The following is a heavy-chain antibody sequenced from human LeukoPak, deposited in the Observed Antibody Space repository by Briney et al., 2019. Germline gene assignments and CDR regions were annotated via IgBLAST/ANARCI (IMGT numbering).Heavy chain of an antibody. V-gene: IGHV7-4-1*01. CDR2: INTNTGNP. J-gene: IGHJ6*04. CDR1: GYTFTSYA. CDR3: ARQGTLYGDYYYYGMGV. D-gene: IGHD4-17*01. Sequence: GASVKVSCKASGYTFTSYAMNWVRQAPGQGLEWMGWINTNTGNPTYAQGFTGRFVFSLDTSVSTAYLQICSLKAEDTAVYYCARQGTLYGDYYYYGMGVWGKGTTVTVSS.